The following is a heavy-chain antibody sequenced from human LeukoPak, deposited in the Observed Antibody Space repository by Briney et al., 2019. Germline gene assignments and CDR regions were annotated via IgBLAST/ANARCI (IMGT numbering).Heavy chain of an antibody. CDR2: ISAYNGNT. V-gene: IGHV1-18*01. CDR3: AIQVGATYDQYFQH. D-gene: IGHD1-26*01. Sequence: ASVKVSCKASGYTFTRYGISWVRQAPGQGLEWMGWISAYNGNTNYAQKLQGRVTMTTDTSTSTACMELRSLRSDDTAVYYCAIQVGATYDQYFQHWGQGTLVTVSS. CDR1: GYTFTRYG. J-gene: IGHJ1*01.